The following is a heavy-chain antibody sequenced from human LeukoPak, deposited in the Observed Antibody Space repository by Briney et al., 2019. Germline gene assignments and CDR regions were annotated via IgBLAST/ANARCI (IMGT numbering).Heavy chain of an antibody. J-gene: IGHJ4*02. D-gene: IGHD6-13*01. CDR3: ARGIAAAFDY. V-gene: IGHV1-8*01. Sequence: GASVKVSCKASGYTFTSYDINWVRQATGQGLEWMGRMNPNSGNTGYAQKSQDRVTMTRNTSISTAYMELSSLRSEDTAVYYCARGIAAAFDYWGQGTLVTVSS. CDR1: GYTFTSYD. CDR2: MNPNSGNT.